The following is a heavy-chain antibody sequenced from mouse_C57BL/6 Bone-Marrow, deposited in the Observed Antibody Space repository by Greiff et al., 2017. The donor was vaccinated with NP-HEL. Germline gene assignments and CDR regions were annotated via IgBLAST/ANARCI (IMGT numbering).Heavy chain of an antibody. Sequence: EVQLVESVGGLVKPGGSLKLSCAASGFTFSSYAMSWVRQTPEKRLEWVATISDGGSYTYYPDNVKGRFTISRDNAENNLYLQMSHLKSEDTAMYYCASPGTDFDYWGQGTTLTVSS. CDR1: GFTFSSYA. J-gene: IGHJ2*01. D-gene: IGHD4-1*01. V-gene: IGHV5-4*01. CDR3: ASPGTDFDY. CDR2: ISDGGSYT.